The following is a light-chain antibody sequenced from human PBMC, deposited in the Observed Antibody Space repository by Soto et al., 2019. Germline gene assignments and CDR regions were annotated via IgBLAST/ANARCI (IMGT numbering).Light chain of an antibody. J-gene: IGLJ3*02. Sequence: QSVLTQPPSASGTPGQRVSISCSGSRSNIGRNYVYWYQQLPGTAPKLLIYSNNQRPSGVPDRFSGSKSGTSASLAISGLQSEDEADYYCAAWDDSLNGWVFGGGTKLTVL. CDR2: SNN. CDR3: AAWDDSLNGWV. CDR1: RSNIGRNY. V-gene: IGLV1-44*01.